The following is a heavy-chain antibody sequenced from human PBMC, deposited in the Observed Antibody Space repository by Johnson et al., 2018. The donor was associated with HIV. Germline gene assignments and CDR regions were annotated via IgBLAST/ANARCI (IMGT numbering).Heavy chain of an antibody. CDR1: GFTFSSYG. CDR3: ARGRIRQAYSGNYDDAFDI. V-gene: IGHV3-30*03. J-gene: IGHJ3*02. Sequence: QVQLVESGGGVAQPGRSLRLSCAASGFTFSSYGMHWVRQAPGKGLEWVAVISYDESNKYYADSVKDRFTISRDNSKNTLYMQMNSLRAEDTAVYYCARGRIRQAYSGNYDDAFDIWGQGTMVTVSS. CDR2: ISYDESNK. D-gene: IGHD1-26*01.